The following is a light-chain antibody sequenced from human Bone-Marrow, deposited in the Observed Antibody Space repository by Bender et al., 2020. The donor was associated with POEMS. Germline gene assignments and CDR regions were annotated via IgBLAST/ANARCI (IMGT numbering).Light chain of an antibody. CDR3: CTYAGIPTFV. Sequence: QSALTQPPSASGSPGQSVTISCTGTSGDVGGYNYVSWYQQHPGKAPKLMIYEVTKRPSGVSHRFSGSKSGNTASLTISGLQTEDAADYYCCTYAGIPTFVFGGGTKVTVV. V-gene: IGLV2-8*01. J-gene: IGLJ3*02. CDR1: SGDVGGYNY. CDR2: EVT.